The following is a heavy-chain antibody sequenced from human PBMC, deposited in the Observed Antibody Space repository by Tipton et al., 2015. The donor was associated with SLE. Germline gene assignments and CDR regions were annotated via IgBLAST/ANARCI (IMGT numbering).Heavy chain of an antibody. CDR3: ARADTFYSSFHI. J-gene: IGHJ3*02. CDR2: VYPRDSEV. Sequence: VQLVQSGAEVKKAGETLKISCKGSGYDFTGYYIAWVRQTPGKGLEWVGMVYPRDSEVRYSPSFQGHVTVSADNSISTAFLQWDSLKASDSGVYYCARADTFYSSFHIWGQGTMVTVS. D-gene: IGHD2/OR15-2a*01. CDR1: GYDFTGYY. V-gene: IGHV5-51*03.